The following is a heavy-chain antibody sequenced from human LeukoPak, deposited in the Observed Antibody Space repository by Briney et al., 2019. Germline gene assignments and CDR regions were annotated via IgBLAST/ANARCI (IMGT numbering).Heavy chain of an antibody. CDR2: IIPIFGTA. CDR1: GYIFTSYG. Sequence: SVKVSCKASGYIFTSYGISWVRQAPGQGLEWMGGIIPIFGTANYAQKFQGRVTITADKSTSTAYMELSSLRSEDTAVYYCARDSLPYYYDSSGYQFDPWGQGTLVTVSS. V-gene: IGHV1-69*06. CDR3: ARDSLPYYYDSSGYQFDP. J-gene: IGHJ5*02. D-gene: IGHD3-22*01.